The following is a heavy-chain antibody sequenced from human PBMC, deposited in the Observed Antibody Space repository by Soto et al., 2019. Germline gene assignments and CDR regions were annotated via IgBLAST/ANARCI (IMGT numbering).Heavy chain of an antibody. D-gene: IGHD2-15*01. CDR1: GYTFTNYG. Sequence: ASVKVSCKTSGYTFTNYGITWVRQAPGQGLRWMGWISAYNGDTNYAQKFQGRVIMTTDTSTTTAYMELRSLRSDDTAVYYCARGPAGGLRGGVSYWGQGTLVTVSS. V-gene: IGHV1-18*04. CDR3: ARGPAGGLRGGVSY. CDR2: ISAYNGDT. J-gene: IGHJ4*02.